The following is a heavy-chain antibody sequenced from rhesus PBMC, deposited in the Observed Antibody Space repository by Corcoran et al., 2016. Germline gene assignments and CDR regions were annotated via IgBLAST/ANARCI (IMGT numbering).Heavy chain of an antibody. CDR2: ITYSGST. J-gene: IGHJ4*01. D-gene: IGHD2-2*01. Sequence: QVQLQESGPGLVKPSEPLSLTCAVSGGPISSGYSSWILLRPPPGHGLEWIGYITYSGSTSYNPSLKSRVTISRDTSKNQFSLKLSSVTAADTAVYYCAREGWSTSTTDDFDYWGQGVLVTVSS. CDR1: GGPISSGYSS. CDR3: AREGWSTSTTDDFDY. V-gene: IGHV4-122*02.